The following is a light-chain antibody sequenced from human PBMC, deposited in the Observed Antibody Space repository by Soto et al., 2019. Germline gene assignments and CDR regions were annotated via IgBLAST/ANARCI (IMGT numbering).Light chain of an antibody. CDR1: QSVSSTY. Sequence: EIVLTQSPGTLSLSPGERATLSCRASQSVSSTYLAWYQQKPGQAPRLLMYGASSRATGIPDRFSGSGSGTDFTLTISRLEPEDFAVYYCQQYGRSLAFGQGTKVEIK. J-gene: IGKJ1*01. CDR2: GAS. V-gene: IGKV3-20*01. CDR3: QQYGRSLA.